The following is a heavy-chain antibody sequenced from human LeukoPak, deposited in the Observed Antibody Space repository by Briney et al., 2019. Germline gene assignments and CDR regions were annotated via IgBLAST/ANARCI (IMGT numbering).Heavy chain of an antibody. CDR2: IYYSGST. CDR3: ARDGTPRIAAAGYPGYYYYYMDV. CDR1: GGSISSYY. D-gene: IGHD6-13*01. J-gene: IGHJ6*03. V-gene: IGHV4-59*01. Sequence: SETLSLTCTVSGGSISSYYWSWIRQPPGKGLEWIGYIYYSGSTNYNPSLKSRVTISVDTSKNQFSLKLSSVTAADTAVYYCARDGTPRIAAAGYPGYYYYYMDVWGKGTTVTVSS.